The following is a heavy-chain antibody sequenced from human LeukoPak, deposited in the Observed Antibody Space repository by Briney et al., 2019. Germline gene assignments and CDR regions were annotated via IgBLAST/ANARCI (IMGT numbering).Heavy chain of an antibody. Sequence: GGSLRLSCAASGFTFSSYGMQRVRQAPGKGLEWVAFIPYDGSNKYHADSVKGRFTISRDNSKNTMYLQMNSLRAEDTAVYYCAKDFRPVQPLSFDIWGQGTMVTVSS. D-gene: IGHD5-18*01. CDR3: AKDFRPVQPLSFDI. CDR1: GFTFSSYG. J-gene: IGHJ3*02. CDR2: IPYDGSNK. V-gene: IGHV3-30*02.